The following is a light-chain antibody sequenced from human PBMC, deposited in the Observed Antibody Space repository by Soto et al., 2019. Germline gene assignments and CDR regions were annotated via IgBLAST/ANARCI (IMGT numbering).Light chain of an antibody. J-gene: IGLJ2*01. CDR3: ASWDDSLNGVV. Sequence: QSVLTQPPSASGTPGQRVSISCSGRSSNIGTNSVNWYQQLPGTAPKLLIYGNYERPTGVPDRFSGSRSGTSASLAISGLQAEDASDYSCASWDDSLNGVVFGGGTKLTVL. CDR1: SSNIGTNS. V-gene: IGLV1-44*01. CDR2: GNY.